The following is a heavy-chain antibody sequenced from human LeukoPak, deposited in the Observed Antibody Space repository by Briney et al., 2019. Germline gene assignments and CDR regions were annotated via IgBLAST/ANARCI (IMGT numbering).Heavy chain of an antibody. Sequence: PGGSLRLSCAASGFTFSSYGMHWVRQAPGKGLEWVAFIRYDGSNKYYGVSVKGRFTISRDNSKNTLYLQMSSLRAEDTAVYYCAKDPAYCGDDCYNFDGWGQGTLVTVSS. D-gene: IGHD2-21*02. CDR2: IRYDGSNK. CDR3: AKDPAYCGDDCYNFDG. CDR1: GFTFSSYG. V-gene: IGHV3-30*02. J-gene: IGHJ4*02.